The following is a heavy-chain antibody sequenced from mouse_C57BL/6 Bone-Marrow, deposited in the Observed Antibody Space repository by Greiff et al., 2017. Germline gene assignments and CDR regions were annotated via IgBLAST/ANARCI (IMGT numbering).Heavy chain of an antibody. J-gene: IGHJ4*01. Sequence: EVQVVESGGGLVKPGGSLKLSCAASGFTFSDYGMHWVRQAPEKGLEWVAYISSGSSTIYYADTVKGRFTISRDNAKNTLFLQMTSLRSEDTAMYYCGKEYYYGMDYWGQGTSVTVSS. CDR2: ISSGSSTI. V-gene: IGHV5-17*01. CDR3: GKEYYYGMDY. CDR1: GFTFSDYG.